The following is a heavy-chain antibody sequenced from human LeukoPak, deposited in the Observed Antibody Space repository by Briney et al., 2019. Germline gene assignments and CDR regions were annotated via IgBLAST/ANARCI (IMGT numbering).Heavy chain of an antibody. J-gene: IGHJ4*02. D-gene: IGHD2-2*01. CDR3: AKSQGSGEYQLLPYFDY. V-gene: IGHV3-23*01. CDR1: GFTFSSYA. Sequence: GGSLRLSCAASGFTFSSYAMSWVRQAPGKGLEWVSAISGSGGSTYYADSVKGRFTIFRDNSKNTLYLQMNSLRAEDTAVYYCAKSQGSGEYQLLPYFDYWGQGTLVTVSS. CDR2: ISGSGGST.